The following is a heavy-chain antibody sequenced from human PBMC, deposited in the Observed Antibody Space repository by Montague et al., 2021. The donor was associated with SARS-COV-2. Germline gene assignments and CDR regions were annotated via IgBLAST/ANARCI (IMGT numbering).Heavy chain of an antibody. V-gene: IGHV4-59*01. CDR3: ARIWYSSGYQGIYCFDY. D-gene: IGHD3-22*01. CDR1: GGSISSYY. CDR2: IYYSGST. J-gene: IGHJ4*02. Sequence: SETLSLTCTVSGGSISSYYWSWIRQPPVKGLEWIGRIYYSGSTNYNPSLKSRVTISVDTSKNQFSLKLSSVTAADTAVSDCARIWYSSGYQGIYCFDYWGQGTLVTVAS.